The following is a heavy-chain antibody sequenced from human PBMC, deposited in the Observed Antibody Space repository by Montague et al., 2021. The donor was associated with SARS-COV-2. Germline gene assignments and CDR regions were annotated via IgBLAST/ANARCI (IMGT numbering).Heavy chain of an antibody. CDR3: ARGPITVTTFYYYYGMDV. CDR1: GGSISSSSYY. CDR2: IYYSGST. J-gene: IGHJ6*02. D-gene: IGHD4-17*01. Sequence: SETLSLTCTVSGGSISSSSYYWGWIRQPPGKGLEWIGSIYYSGSTYYNPPLKSRVTISVDTSKNQFSLKLSSVTAADTAVYYCARGPITVTTFYYYYGMDVWGQGTTVTVSS. V-gene: IGHV4-39*07.